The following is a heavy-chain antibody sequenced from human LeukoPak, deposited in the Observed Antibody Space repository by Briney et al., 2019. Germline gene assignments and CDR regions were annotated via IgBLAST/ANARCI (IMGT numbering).Heavy chain of an antibody. D-gene: IGHD3-10*01. CDR2: ISNDGGSK. CDR3: AGDAMVRGVYYYSGMDV. V-gene: IGHV3-30-3*01. CDR1: GFTFSDYA. J-gene: IGHJ6*02. Sequence: GGSLRLSCAASGFTFSDYAMHWVRQAPGKGLEWVAVISNDGGSKYYADSVKGRFTISRDSSKNTLYLQMNRLRAEDTAVYYCAGDAMVRGVYYYSGMDVWGQGTTVTVSS.